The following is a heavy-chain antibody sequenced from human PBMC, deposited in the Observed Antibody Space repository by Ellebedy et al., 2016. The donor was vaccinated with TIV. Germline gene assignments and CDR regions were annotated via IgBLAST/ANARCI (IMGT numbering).Heavy chain of an antibody. Sequence: ASVKVSCKASGYTFTEYYMHWVRQAPGQGLEWMGWINPNSGATNYAQKFQGRVTMTRDTSIGIAYMELRRLRSDDTAVDYCAREYLEQWLARGFDSWGQGSLVTVSS. CDR3: AREYLEQWLARGFDS. CDR1: GYTFTEYY. D-gene: IGHD6-19*01. J-gene: IGHJ4*02. V-gene: IGHV1-2*02. CDR2: INPNSGAT.